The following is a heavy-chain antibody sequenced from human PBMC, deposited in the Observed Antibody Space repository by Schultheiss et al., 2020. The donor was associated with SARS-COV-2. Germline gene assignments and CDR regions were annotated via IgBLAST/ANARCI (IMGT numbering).Heavy chain of an antibody. CDR1: GDSISSGSYY. D-gene: IGHD5-24*01. CDR3: ARHPRGWPFVY. V-gene: IGHV4-61*02. CDR2: IYTSGST. Sequence: SETLSLTCTVSGDSISSGSYYWSWIRQPAGRGLEWIGRIYTSGSTYYNPSLKSRVTISADTPKNQFSLRLRSVTAADTAVYFCARHPRGWPFVYWGQGALVTVSS. J-gene: IGHJ4*02.